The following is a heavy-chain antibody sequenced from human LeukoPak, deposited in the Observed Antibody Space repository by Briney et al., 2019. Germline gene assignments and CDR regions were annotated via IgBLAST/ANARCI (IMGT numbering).Heavy chain of an antibody. V-gene: IGHV1-46*01. CDR3: ARDKNPSVSQLLSEGFQH. Sequence: ASVKVSCKASGYTFTSYYMHWVRQAPGQGLEWMGIINPSGGSTSYAQKFQGRVTMTRDTSTSTVYMELSSLRSEDTAVYYCARDKNPSVSQLLSEGFQHWGQGTLVTVSS. D-gene: IGHD2-2*01. J-gene: IGHJ1*01. CDR2: INPSGGST. CDR1: GYTFTSYY.